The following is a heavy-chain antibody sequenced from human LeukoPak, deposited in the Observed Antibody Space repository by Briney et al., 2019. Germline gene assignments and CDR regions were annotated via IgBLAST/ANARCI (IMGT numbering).Heavy chain of an antibody. CDR1: GFTFSSYA. D-gene: IGHD6-19*01. CDR2: ISGSGGST. J-gene: IGHJ5*02. CDR3: AKDAPGIAVAGTGWFDP. Sequence: PGGSLRLSCAASGFTFSSYAMSWVRQAPGKGLDWVSAISGSGGSTYYADSVKGRFTISRDNSKNTLYLQMNSLRAEDTAVYYCAKDAPGIAVAGTGWFDPWGQGTLVTVSS. V-gene: IGHV3-23*01.